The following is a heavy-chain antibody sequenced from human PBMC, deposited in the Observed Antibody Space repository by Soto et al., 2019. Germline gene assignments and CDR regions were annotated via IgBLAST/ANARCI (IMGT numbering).Heavy chain of an antibody. CDR1: GGTFSRYS. V-gene: IGHV1-69*08. CDR2: IIPVFGIA. Sequence: QVQLVQSGAEVKKPGSSVKVSCKASGGTFSRYSFTWVRQAPGHGLEWMGRIIPVFGIASYAQKFQGRVTMTAVKATSTSYMELSSLRAEDRGWYYCAREDRDRETGLVPAAIDGMDVWGQGTTVTVSS. D-gene: IGHD2-2*01. CDR3: AREDRDRETGLVPAAIDGMDV. J-gene: IGHJ6*02.